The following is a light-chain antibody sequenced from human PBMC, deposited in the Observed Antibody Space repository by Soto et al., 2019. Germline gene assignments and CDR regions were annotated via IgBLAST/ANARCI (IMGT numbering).Light chain of an antibody. CDR3: QQFSSYPPT. Sequence: AIQLTQSPSSLSASVGDIVTITCRASQGISSALAWYQQKPGKAPKLLIYDASTLESGVPSRFTGGGSWTDFTLNITCLQHEDFATYYCQQFSSYPPTFGSGTKVEI. CDR1: QGISSA. CDR2: DAS. V-gene: IGKV1-13*02. J-gene: IGKJ4*01.